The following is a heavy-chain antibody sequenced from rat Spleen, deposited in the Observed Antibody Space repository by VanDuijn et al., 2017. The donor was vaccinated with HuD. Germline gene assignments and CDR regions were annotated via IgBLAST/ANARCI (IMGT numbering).Heavy chain of an antibody. CDR2: ISYDGGST. V-gene: IGHV5-20*01. J-gene: IGHJ2*01. CDR1: GFTFSNYG. Sequence: EVQLVESGGGLVQPGRSMKLSCAASGFTFSNYGMAWVRQAPKKGLEWVAYISYDGGSTYYRDSVKGRFTISRDNAKCSLYLQMDSPRSKESATXXCTXXXIMXXTGXXXWGXXXMVTVS. CDR3: TXXXIMXXTGXXX. D-gene: IGHD4-1*01.